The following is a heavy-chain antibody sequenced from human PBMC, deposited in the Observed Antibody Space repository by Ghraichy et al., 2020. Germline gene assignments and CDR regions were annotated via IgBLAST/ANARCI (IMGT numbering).Heavy chain of an antibody. Sequence: SVKVSCKASRFTFTSSAVQWVRQARGQRLEWIGWIVVGSANTNYAQKFQERVTITRDMSTSTAYMELSSLRSEDTAVYYCAAPYCSSTSCYHGYYGMDVWGQGTTVTVSS. CDR2: IVVGSANT. CDR1: RFTFTSSA. D-gene: IGHD2-2*01. V-gene: IGHV1-58*01. CDR3: AAPYCSSTSCYHGYYGMDV. J-gene: IGHJ6*02.